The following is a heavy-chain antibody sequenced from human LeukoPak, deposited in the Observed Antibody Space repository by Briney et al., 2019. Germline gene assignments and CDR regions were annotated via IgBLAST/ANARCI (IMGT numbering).Heavy chain of an antibody. CDR1: GGSISSYY. V-gene: IGHV4-4*07. CDR3: AIEDYYDSSGYFGWFDP. J-gene: IGHJ5*02. Sequence: SETLSLTCTVSGGSISSYYWSWIRQPAGKGLEWIRRIYTSGSTNYNPSLKSRVTMSVDTSKNQFSLKLSSVTAADTAVYYCAIEDYYDSSGYFGWFDPWGQGTLVTVSS. CDR2: IYTSGST. D-gene: IGHD3-22*01.